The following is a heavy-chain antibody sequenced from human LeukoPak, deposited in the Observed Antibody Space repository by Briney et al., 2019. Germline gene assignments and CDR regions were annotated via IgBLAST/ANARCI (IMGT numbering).Heavy chain of an antibody. V-gene: IGHV3-7*01. CDR2: IKDDGSDK. D-gene: IGHD6-19*01. CDR3: ARSRSGQRHPYAMDAFDN. Sequence: PGGSLRLSCAASGFSFSNYYMKWVRQAPGKGLEWVADIKDDGSDKYYIDSVKGRFTISRDNAKNSLYLQMNSLRAEDTAVYYCARSRSGQRHPYAMDAFDNWGQGTLVTVSS. CDR1: GFSFSNYY. J-gene: IGHJ3*02.